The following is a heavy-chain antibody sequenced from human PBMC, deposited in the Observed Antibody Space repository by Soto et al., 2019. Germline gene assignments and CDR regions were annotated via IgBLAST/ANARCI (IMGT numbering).Heavy chain of an antibody. CDR1: GYTFTSYD. D-gene: IGHD5-18*01. Sequence: ASVKVSFKASGYTFTSYDINWWRQATGQGLEWMGWMNPNRGNTGYAQKLQGRATMPTTTPTSTAYMELRSLRSDDTAVYYCARGGWTAMVPLFDYWGQGPLVPVSS. CDR2: MNPNRGNT. CDR3: ARGGWTAMVPLFDY. V-gene: IGHV1-8*01. J-gene: IGHJ4*02.